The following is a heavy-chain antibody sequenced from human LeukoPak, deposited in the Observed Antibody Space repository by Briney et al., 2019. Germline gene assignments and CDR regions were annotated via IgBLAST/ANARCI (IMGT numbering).Heavy chain of an antibody. D-gene: IGHD2/OR15-2a*01. CDR3: ARDFYYGPDF. CDR2: ISGTSSTI. J-gene: IGHJ4*02. CDR1: GFIFSDFY. V-gene: IGHV3-11*01. Sequence: GGSLRLSCAASGFIFSDFYMSWIRQAPGRGLEWISYISGTSSTIYYTDSVKGRFTISRDSAKNSLYLQMNSLRDEGTAVYYCARDFYYGPDFWGQGTLVTVSS.